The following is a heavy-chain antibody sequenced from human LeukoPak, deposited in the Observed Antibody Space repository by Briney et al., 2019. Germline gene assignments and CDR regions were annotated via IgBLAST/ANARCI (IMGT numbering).Heavy chain of an antibody. V-gene: IGHV1-46*01. J-gene: IGHJ5*02. CDR2: INPSGGGT. CDR3: ARDTGYDFWSGSLFDP. D-gene: IGHD3-3*01. CDR1: GYTFTSYY. Sequence: ASVKVSCKASGYTFTSYYMHWVRQAPGQGLEWMGIINPSGGGTSYAQNFQGRVTMTRDTSTSTVYMELSSLRSEDTAVYYCARDTGYDFWSGSLFDPWGQGTLVTVSS.